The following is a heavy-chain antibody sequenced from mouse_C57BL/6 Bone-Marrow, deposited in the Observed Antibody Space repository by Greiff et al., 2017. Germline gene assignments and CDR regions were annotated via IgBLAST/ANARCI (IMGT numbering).Heavy chain of an antibody. D-gene: IGHD1-1*01. V-gene: IGHV5-6*01. CDR3: AREGPVVAHYYAMDY. CDR2: ISSGGSYT. J-gene: IGHJ4*01. CDR1: GFTFSSYG. Sequence: EVQLVESGGDLVKPGGSLKLSCAASGFTFSSYGMSWVRQTPDKRLEWVATISSGGSYTYYPDSVKGRFTISRDNAKNTLYLQMSSLKSEDTAMYYCAREGPVVAHYYAMDYWGQGTSVTVSS.